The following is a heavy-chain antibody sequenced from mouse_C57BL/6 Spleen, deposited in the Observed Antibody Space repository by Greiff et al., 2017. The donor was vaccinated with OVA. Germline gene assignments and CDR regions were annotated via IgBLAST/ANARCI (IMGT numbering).Heavy chain of an antibody. J-gene: IGHJ2*01. D-gene: IGHD1-1*01. CDR2: IYPGDGDT. V-gene: IGHV1-82*01. Sequence: QVQLQQSGPELVKPGASVKISCKASGYAFSSSWMNWVKQRPGKGLEWIGRIYPGDGDTNYNGKFKGNATLTADKSSSTAYMQLSSLTSEDSAVYFCARERVLLRYLDYWGQGTTLTVSS. CDR3: ARERVLLRYLDY. CDR1: GYAFSSSW.